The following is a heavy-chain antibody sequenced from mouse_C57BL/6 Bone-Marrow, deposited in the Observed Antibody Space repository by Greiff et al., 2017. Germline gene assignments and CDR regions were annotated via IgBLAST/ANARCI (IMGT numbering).Heavy chain of an antibody. V-gene: IGHV1-50*01. CDR3: ARRGLRPFAY. Sequence: QVQLQQPGAELVKPGASVKLSCKASGYTFTSYWMQWVKQRPGQGLEWIGEIDPSDSYTNYNQKFKGKATLTVDTSSSTAYMQLSSLTSEDSAVYDCARRGLRPFAYWGQETLVTVSA. D-gene: IGHD2-4*01. CDR2: IDPSDSYT. J-gene: IGHJ3*01. CDR1: GYTFTSYW.